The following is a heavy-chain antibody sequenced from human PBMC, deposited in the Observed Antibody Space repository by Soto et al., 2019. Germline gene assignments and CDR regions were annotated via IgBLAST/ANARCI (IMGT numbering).Heavy chain of an antibody. CDR3: ARDPIVLVPAAIYYGMDV. Sequence: QVQLVQSGAEVKKPGSSVKVSCKASGGTFSSYAISWVRQAPGQGLEWMGGIIPIFGTANYAQKFQGRVTITADESTSTAYMELSSLRSEDTAVYYCARDPIVLVPAAIYYGMDVWGQGTTVTVSS. D-gene: IGHD2-2*01. CDR1: GGTFSSYA. CDR2: IIPIFGTA. J-gene: IGHJ6*02. V-gene: IGHV1-69*12.